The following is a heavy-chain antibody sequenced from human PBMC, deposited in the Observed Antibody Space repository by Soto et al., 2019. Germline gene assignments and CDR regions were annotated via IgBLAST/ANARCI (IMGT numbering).Heavy chain of an antibody. Sequence: GGSLRLSCAASGFTFSSYGMHWVRQAPGKGLEWVAVIWYDGSNKYYADSVKGRFTISRDNSKNTLYLQMNSLRAEDTAVYYCARERLLRKGGVLDYWGQGTLVTVSS. CDR1: GFTFSSYG. D-gene: IGHD2-21*02. V-gene: IGHV3-33*01. CDR2: IWYDGSNK. J-gene: IGHJ4*02. CDR3: ARERLLRKGGVLDY.